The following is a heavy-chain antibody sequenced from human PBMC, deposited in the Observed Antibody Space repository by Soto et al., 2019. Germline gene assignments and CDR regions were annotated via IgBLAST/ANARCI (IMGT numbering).Heavy chain of an antibody. D-gene: IGHD4-17*01. CDR3: ARSPTRDYGDYRYFQH. CDR2: ISGYNGNT. J-gene: IGHJ1*01. CDR1: GYTFTSYG. V-gene: IGHV1-18*01. Sequence: VASVKVSCKASGYTFTSYGISWVRQAPGQGLEWMGWISGYNGNTNYAQKVQGRVTMTTDTSTSTAYMELRSLKSDDTAVYYCARSPTRDYGDYRYFQHWGQGTLVTVSS.